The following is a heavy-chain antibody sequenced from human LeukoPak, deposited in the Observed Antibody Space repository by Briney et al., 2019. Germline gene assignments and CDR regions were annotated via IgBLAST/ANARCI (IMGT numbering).Heavy chain of an antibody. CDR1: GGSISSYY. V-gene: IGHV4-59*01. D-gene: IGHD2-2*01. CDR3: ARGGRGYQLPRPRWFDP. CDR2: IYYSGST. Sequence: PSETLSLTCTVSGGSISSYYWSWIRQPPAKGLEWIGYIYYSGSTNYNPSLKSRVTISVDTSKNQFSLKLSSVTAADTAVYYCARGGRGYQLPRPRWFDPWGQGTLVTVSS. J-gene: IGHJ5*02.